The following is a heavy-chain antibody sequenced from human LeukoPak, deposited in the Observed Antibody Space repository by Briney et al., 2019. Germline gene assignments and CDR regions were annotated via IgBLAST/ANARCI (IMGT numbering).Heavy chain of an antibody. V-gene: IGHV4-39*01. CDR2: TYYSGST. D-gene: IGHD3-22*01. J-gene: IGHJ3*01. CDR1: GDSISSSSYY. CDR3: ARLLRPYSYDSSGYFTTSFDF. Sequence: SETLSLTCTVSGDSISSSSYYWGWIRQPPGKGLEWIATTYYSGSTYYNPSLKSRVTISVDTSKNQFSLKLSSVTAADTAVYYCARLLRPYSYDSSGYFTTSFDFWGQGTMVTVSS.